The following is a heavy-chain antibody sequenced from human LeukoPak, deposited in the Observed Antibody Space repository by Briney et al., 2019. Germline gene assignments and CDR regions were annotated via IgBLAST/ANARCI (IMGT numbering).Heavy chain of an antibody. CDR3: AREDDCSSTSCLGY. CDR1: GGSISSYY. D-gene: IGHD2-2*01. Sequence: SETLSLTCTVSGGSISSYYWSWIRQPAGQGREWIGRIYTSGSTNYNPSLKSRVTMSVDTSKNQFSLKLSSVTAADTAVYYCAREDDCSSTSCLGYWGQGTLVTVSS. V-gene: IGHV4-4*07. J-gene: IGHJ4*02. CDR2: IYTSGST.